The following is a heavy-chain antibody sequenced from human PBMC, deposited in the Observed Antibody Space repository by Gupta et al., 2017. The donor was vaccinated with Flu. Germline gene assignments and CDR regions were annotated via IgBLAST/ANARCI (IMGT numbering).Heavy chain of an antibody. CDR3: TREKAAADNTCFES. CDR2: INPHSGGT. J-gene: IGHJ5*01. D-gene: IGHD6-13*01. CDR1: GYTFTDYY. Sequence: QVQLVQSGAEVKKPGASVKVSCKAYGYTFTDYYIHWVRQAPGQGLEWMGWINPHSGGTKYAGKLLGRITMNRDTSISAAYMELIGLRYDDTATYYCTREKAAADNTCFESWGQGTLVTVSS. V-gene: IGHV1-2*02.